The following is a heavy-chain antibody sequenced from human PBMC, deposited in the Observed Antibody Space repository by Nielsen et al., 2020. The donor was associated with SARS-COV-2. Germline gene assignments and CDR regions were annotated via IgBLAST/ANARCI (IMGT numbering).Heavy chain of an antibody. CDR1: GFTFSSYG. CDR3: SSGSYYNL. V-gene: IGHV3-30*06. Sequence: GESLKISCAASGFTFSSYGMHWVRQAPGKGLKWVAVISYDGSTKHHADSAKGRFAVSRDNAKNSLYLQMNSLRAEDTALYYCSSGSYYNLWGQGTLVTVSS. CDR2: ISYDGSTK. J-gene: IGHJ4*02. D-gene: IGHD3-10*01.